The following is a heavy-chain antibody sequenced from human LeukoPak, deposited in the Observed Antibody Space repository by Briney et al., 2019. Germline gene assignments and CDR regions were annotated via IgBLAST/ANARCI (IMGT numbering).Heavy chain of an antibody. J-gene: IGHJ4*02. D-gene: IGHD6-6*01. CDR3: ARGSSFGSY. V-gene: IGHV3-7*01. CDR1: GFTFDNWW. CDR2: IKEDGSKK. Sequence: GGSLRLSCAASGFTFDNWWMHWVRQAPGKGLEWVANIKEDGSKKYYVDSVRGRFTISRDNAKNSLYLQMNSLRAEDTAVYYCARGSSFGSYWGQGTLVTVSS.